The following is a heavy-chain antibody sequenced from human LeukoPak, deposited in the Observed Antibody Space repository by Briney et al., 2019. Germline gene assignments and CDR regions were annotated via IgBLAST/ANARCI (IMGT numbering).Heavy chain of an antibody. Sequence: SETLSLTCAVYGGSFSGYYWSWIRQPPGRGLEWIGEINHSGSTNYNPSLKSRVTISVDTSKNQFSLKLSSVTAADTAVYYCARRLAGYYGSGRYYFDYWGQGTLVTVSS. CDR2: INHSGST. CDR1: GGSFSGYY. D-gene: IGHD3-10*01. J-gene: IGHJ4*02. CDR3: ARRLAGYYGSGRYYFDY. V-gene: IGHV4-34*01.